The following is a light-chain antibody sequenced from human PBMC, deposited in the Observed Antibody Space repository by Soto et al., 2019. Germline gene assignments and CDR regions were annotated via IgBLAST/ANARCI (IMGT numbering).Light chain of an antibody. CDR3: RSYTSSSTLFYV. CDR2: GVS. CDR1: SSDVGGYNY. Sequence: QSVLTQPASVSGSPGQSITISCTGTSSDVGGYNYVSWYQQHPGKAPKLMIYGVSNRPSGVSNRFSGSKSGNTASLTISGLQAEDEADYYCRSYTSSSTLFYVFGTGTKVTVL. V-gene: IGLV2-14*01. J-gene: IGLJ1*01.